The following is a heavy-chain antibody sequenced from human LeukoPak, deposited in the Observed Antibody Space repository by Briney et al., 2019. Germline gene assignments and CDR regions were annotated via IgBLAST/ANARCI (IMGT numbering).Heavy chain of an antibody. CDR2: NYYSGTT. V-gene: IGHV4-39*01. CDR1: GVSISSSGSY. D-gene: IGHD4-17*01. J-gene: IGHJ5*02. Sequence: PSETLSLTCTVSGVSISSSGSYWGWIRQPPGKGLEWIGTNYYSGTTYYNPSLKSRISISVDTSKNQFSLKLSSVTAADTAVYYCARGDYGYWFDHWGQGTLVTVSS. CDR3: ARGDYGYWFDH.